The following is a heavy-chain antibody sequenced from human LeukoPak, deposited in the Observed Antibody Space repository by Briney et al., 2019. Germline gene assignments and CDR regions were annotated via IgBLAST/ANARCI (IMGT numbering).Heavy chain of an antibody. CDR3: ASSPSPYYYDSSGYYYYFDY. J-gene: IGHJ4*02. V-gene: IGHV4-4*07. CDR1: GGSISSYY. D-gene: IGHD3-22*01. Sequence: SETLSLTCTVAGGSISSYYWSWIWQPAGKGLEWIGRIYTSGSTNYNPSLKSRVTISVDTSKNQFSLKLSSVTAADTVVYYCASSPSPYYYDSSGYYYYFDYWGQGTLVTVSS. CDR2: IYTSGST.